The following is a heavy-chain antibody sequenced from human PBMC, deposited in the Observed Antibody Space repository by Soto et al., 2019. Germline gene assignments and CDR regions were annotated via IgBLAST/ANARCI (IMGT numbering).Heavy chain of an antibody. V-gene: IGHV1-24*01. Sequence: ASVKVSCKVSGYTLTELSMHWVRQAPGKGLEWMGGFDPEDGETIYAQKFQGRVTMTEDTSTDTAYMELSSLRSEDTAVYYCATMMKQQLGNYYYEGMDVWGQGPAITVSS. D-gene: IGHD6-13*01. CDR3: ATMMKQQLGNYYYEGMDV. CDR2: FDPEDGET. CDR1: GYTLTELS. J-gene: IGHJ6*02.